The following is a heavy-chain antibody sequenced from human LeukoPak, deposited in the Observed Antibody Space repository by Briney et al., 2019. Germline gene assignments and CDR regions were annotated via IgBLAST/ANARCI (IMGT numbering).Heavy chain of an antibody. CDR2: INTNTGNP. D-gene: IGHD1-7*01. V-gene: IGHV7-4-1*02. J-gene: IGHJ3*02. CDR1: GYTFTSYA. CDR3: ARRDNWNYVGAFDI. Sequence: ASVKVSCKASGYTFTSYAMNWVRQAPGQGLEWMGWINTNTGNPTYAQGFTGRFAFSLDTSVSTAYLQISSLKAEDTAVYYCARRDNWNYVGAFDIWGQGTMVTVSS.